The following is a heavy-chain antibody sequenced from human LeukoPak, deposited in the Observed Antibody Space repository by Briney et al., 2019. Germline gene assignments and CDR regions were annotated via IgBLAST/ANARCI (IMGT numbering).Heavy chain of an antibody. CDR3: ARDVEQWLVRVYYFDY. CDR2: ISSGSTTI. CDR1: GFTLSSYS. J-gene: IGHJ4*02. V-gene: IGHV3-48*02. Sequence: GGSLRLPCATSGFTLSSYSMNWVRRAPRKGLEWISYISSGSTTIYYADSVKGRFTISRDNAKNSLYLQMNSLRDEDTAVYYCARDVEQWLVRVYYFDYWGQGTLVTVSS. D-gene: IGHD6-19*01.